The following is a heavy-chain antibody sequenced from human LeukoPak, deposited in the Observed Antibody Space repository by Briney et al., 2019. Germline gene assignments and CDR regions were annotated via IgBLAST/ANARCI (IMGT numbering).Heavy chain of an antibody. CDR3: ARDLYYYGSGSPNFDY. Sequence: PGGSLRLSCAASGFTVSSNYMSWVRQAPGKGLEWVSVIYSGGSTYYADSVKGRFTISRDNSKNTLHLQMNSLRAEDTAVYYCARDLYYYGSGSPNFDYWGQGTLVTVSS. V-gene: IGHV3-53*01. CDR1: GFTVSSNY. CDR2: IYSGGST. D-gene: IGHD3-10*01. J-gene: IGHJ4*02.